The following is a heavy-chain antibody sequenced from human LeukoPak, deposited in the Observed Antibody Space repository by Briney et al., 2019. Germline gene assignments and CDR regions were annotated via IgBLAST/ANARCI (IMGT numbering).Heavy chain of an antibody. CDR1: GVSFSTYY. J-gene: IGHJ4*02. D-gene: IGHD4-17*01. V-gene: IGHV4-34*01. CDR2: INHSGYT. CDR3: ARQLYGSDY. Sequence: PSETLSLTCGVSGVSFSTYYWSWIRQSPERGREWIGEINHSGYTNYNPSLKSRVTISVDTSKNQFSLKLRSVTAADTAVYYCARQLYGSDYWGEGTLVTVSS.